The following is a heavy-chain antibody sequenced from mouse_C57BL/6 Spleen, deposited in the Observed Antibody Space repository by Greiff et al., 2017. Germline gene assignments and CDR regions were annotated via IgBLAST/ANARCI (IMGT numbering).Heavy chain of an antibody. CDR2: IWSGGST. V-gene: IGHV2-2*01. D-gene: IGHD1-1*01. J-gene: IGHJ1*03. Sequence: QVELQQSGPGLVQPSQRLSITCTVSGFSLTSYGVHWVRQSPGKGLEWLGVIWSGGSTAYTAAFISRLSLSKDNSKSKVFFKMNRLQADDTAIYYCARSDGSSRGYFDVWGTGTTVTVSS. CDR1: GFSLTSYG. CDR3: ARSDGSSRGYFDV.